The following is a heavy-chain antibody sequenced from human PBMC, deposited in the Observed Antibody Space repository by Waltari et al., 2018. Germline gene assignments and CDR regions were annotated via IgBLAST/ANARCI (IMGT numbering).Heavy chain of an antibody. Sequence: QVQLQESGPGLVKPSETLSLTSTVSNGSINNFYWRSIRQPPGKGLEWIGYAYFSGTTTYNPSLKSRVTISVDTSKNQFSLKLTSVTAADTATYYCARGGLRYYDSGSQPYNWFGPWGQGIMVSVSS. V-gene: IGHV4-59*01. J-gene: IGHJ5*02. D-gene: IGHD3-10*01. CDR1: NGSINNFY. CDR2: AYFSGTT. CDR3: ARGGLRYYDSGSQPYNWFGP.